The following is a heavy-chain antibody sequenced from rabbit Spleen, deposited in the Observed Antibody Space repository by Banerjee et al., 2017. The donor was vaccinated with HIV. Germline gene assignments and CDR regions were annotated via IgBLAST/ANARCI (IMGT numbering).Heavy chain of an antibody. V-gene: IGHV1S40*01. CDR2: IAGSGSGFT. CDR1: GFSFSSNDY. D-gene: IGHD8-1*01. CDR3: ARDTGSSFSSYGMDL. J-gene: IGHJ6*01. Sequence: QSLEESGGDLVQPGGSLTLSCTASGFSFSSNDYMCWVRQAPGKGLEWISCIAGSGSGFTYSATWAKGRFTCSKTSSTTVTLQMTSLTVADTATYFCARDTGSSFSSYGMDLWGPGTLVTVS.